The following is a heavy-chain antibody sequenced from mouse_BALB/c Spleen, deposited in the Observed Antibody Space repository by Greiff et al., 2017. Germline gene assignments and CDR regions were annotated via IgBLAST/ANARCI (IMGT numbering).Heavy chain of an antibody. CDR2: INPYNDGT. V-gene: IGHV1-14*01. Sequence: VQLKESGPELVKPGASVKMSCKASGYTFTSYVMHWVKQKPGQGLEWIGYINPYNDGTKYNEKFKGKATLTSDKSSSTAYMELSSLTSEDSAVYYCARTGSYRYDVYAMDYWGQGTSVTVSS. J-gene: IGHJ4*01. CDR3: ARTGSYRYDVYAMDY. CDR1: GYTFTSYV. D-gene: IGHD2-14*01.